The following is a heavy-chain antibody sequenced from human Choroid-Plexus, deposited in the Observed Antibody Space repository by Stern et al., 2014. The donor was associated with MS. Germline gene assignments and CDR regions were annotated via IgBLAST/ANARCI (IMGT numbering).Heavy chain of an antibody. V-gene: IGHV3-30*18. Sequence: VQLVESGGGVVQPGRPLRLSCVASGFTFGSCAMHWVRQAPGKGLEWVAGVSYDGSNKYYADSEKGRFTIARDNYQNTLYMQMSSLRPEDTAVYYCAKDRQYVTYFFDHWGQGSLVTVSS. D-gene: IGHD2-2*01. CDR2: VSYDGSNK. J-gene: IGHJ5*02. CDR3: AKDRQYVTYFFDH. CDR1: GFTFGSCA.